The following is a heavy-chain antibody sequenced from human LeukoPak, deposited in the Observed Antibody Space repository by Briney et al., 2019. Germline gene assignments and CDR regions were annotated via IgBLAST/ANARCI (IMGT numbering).Heavy chain of an antibody. D-gene: IGHD4-11*01. CDR2: IYYSGRT. V-gene: IGHV4-59*01. J-gene: IGHJ4*02. CDR3: ARDEGGRLQWHY. CDR1: GGSISSYN. Sequence: SETLSLTCTVSGGSISSYNWTWIRQPPGKGLEWMGYIYYSGRTNYTPSLKRRVTISVDASENQFSLRLTSVTAADTAVYYCARDEGGRLQWHYWGQGTLGTVSS.